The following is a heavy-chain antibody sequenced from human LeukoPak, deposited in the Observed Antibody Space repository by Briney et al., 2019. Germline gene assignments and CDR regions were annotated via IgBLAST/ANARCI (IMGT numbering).Heavy chain of an antibody. CDR1: GFTFSSYS. D-gene: IGHD2-21*02. V-gene: IGHV3-21*01. Sequence: GGSLRLSCAASGFTFSSYSMNWVRQAPGKGLGWVSSISSSSSYIYYADSVKGRFTISRDNAKNSLYLQMNSLRAEDTAVYYCAREPPYCGGDCYNDYWGQGTLVTVSS. CDR2: ISSSSSYI. J-gene: IGHJ4*02. CDR3: AREPPYCGGDCYNDY.